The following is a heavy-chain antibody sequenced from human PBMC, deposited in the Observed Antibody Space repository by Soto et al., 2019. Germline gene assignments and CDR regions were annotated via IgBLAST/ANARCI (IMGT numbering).Heavy chain of an antibody. CDR2: IYYSGST. Sequence: SETLSLTCTVSGGSISSYYWSWIRQPPGKGLEWIGYIYYSGSTNYNPSLKSRVTISVDTSKNQFSLKLSSVTAADTAVYYCARGGAAESSNWFDPWGQGTLVTVSS. V-gene: IGHV4-59*01. J-gene: IGHJ5*02. CDR1: GGSISSYY. CDR3: ARGGAAESSNWFDP. D-gene: IGHD6-13*01.